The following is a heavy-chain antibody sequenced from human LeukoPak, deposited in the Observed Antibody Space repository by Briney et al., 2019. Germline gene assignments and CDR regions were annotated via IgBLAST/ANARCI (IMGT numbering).Heavy chain of an antibody. V-gene: IGHV3-48*01. Sequence: SGGSLRLSCAASGFTFSSYSMNWVRQAPGKGLEWASYISSSSSTIYYADSVKGRFTISRDNAKNSLYLQMNSLRAEDTAVYYCAKETAYYFDSSGYPDAFDIWGQGTMVTVSS. J-gene: IGHJ3*02. CDR3: AKETAYYFDSSGYPDAFDI. CDR1: GFTFSSYS. CDR2: ISSSSSTI. D-gene: IGHD3-22*01.